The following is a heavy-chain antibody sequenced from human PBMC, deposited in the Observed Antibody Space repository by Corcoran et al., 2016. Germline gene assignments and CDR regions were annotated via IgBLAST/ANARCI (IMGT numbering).Heavy chain of an antibody. V-gene: IGHV5-51*01. J-gene: IGHJ5*02. CDR1: GYRFTSYW. D-gene: IGHD3-10*02. Sequence: EVQLVQSGAEVKKPGESLKISCKGSGYRFTSYWIGWVRQIPGKGLELMGIIYPDDSDTRYSPSFQGQVTISADKSINTTYLQWNSLKASDTAMYYCGRKYTMSSTPIWLDPWGQGTLVTVSS. CDR2: IYPDDSDT. CDR3: GRKYTMSSTPIWLDP.